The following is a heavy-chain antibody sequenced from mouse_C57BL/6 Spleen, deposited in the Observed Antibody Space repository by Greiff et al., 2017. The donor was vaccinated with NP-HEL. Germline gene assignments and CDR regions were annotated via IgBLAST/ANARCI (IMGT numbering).Heavy chain of an antibody. D-gene: IGHD2-3*01. CDR3: ARRYDGYPYAMDY. Sequence: EVMLVESGGGLVKPGGSLKLSCAASGFTFSSYTMSWVRQTPEKRLEWVATISGGGGNTNYPDSVKGRFTISRDNAKNTLYLQMSSLRSEDTALDYCARRYDGYPYAMDYWGQGTSVTVSS. J-gene: IGHJ4*01. CDR1: GFTFSSYT. V-gene: IGHV5-9*01. CDR2: ISGGGGNT.